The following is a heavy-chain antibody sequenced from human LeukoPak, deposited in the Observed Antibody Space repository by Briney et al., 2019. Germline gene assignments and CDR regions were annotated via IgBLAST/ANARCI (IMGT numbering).Heavy chain of an antibody. D-gene: IGHD6-13*01. V-gene: IGHV1-2*02. CDR3: ARGWLAYSSSWYEFDY. CDR1: GYFFTGYY. Sequence: ASVKVSCKASGYFFTGYYIHWVRQAPGQGLEWMGWINPNSGVTKYAQKFQGRVTMTMDTSINTAYMEMSRLRSDDTAVYYCARGWLAYSSSWYEFDYWGQGTLVTVSS. CDR2: INPNSGVT. J-gene: IGHJ4*02.